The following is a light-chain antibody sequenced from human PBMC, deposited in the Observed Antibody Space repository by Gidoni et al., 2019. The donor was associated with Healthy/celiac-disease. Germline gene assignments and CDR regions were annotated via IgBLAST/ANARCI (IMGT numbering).Light chain of an antibody. J-gene: IGKJ4*01. CDR1: QSISSY. Sequence: DIQMTHSPSSLSASVGYKVTITCRASQSISSYLNWYQQKPGKAPKLLIYAASSLQSGVPSRFSGSGSGTDFTLTISSLQPEDFATYYCQQSYSTHPTFGGGTKVEIK. V-gene: IGKV1-39*01. CDR3: QQSYSTHPT. CDR2: AAS.